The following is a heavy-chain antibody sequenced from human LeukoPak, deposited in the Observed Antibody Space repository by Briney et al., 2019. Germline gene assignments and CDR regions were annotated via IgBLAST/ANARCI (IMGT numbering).Heavy chain of an antibody. D-gene: IGHD2-15*01. Sequence: PGGSLRLSCAASGFTFSTYSMNWVRQAPGKGLEWVSSISSGSGYIYYADSVKGRFTISRDNAKNSLYLQMNSLRAEDTAVYYCSRAGFYCSGGSCYSACDYWGQGTLVTVSS. CDR3: SRAGFYCSGGSCYSACDY. J-gene: IGHJ4*02. V-gene: IGHV3-21*01. CDR1: GFTFSTYS. CDR2: ISSGSGYI.